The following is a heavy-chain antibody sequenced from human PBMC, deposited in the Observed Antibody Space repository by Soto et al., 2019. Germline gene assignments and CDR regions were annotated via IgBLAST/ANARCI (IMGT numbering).Heavy chain of an antibody. CDR1: GYSFSFYG. D-gene: IGHD3-22*01. CDR2: INPSDGNR. V-gene: IGHV1-18*01. J-gene: IGHJ4*02. Sequence: GASVKVSCKASGYSFSFYGINWVRQAPGQGLEWMGWINPSDGNRKFAQKFGDRVTMTTATSTNTVFLELRSLKSDDTAIYYCARDRLRGYDSSGFYSWGQGTMVTVSS. CDR3: ARDRLRGYDSSGFYS.